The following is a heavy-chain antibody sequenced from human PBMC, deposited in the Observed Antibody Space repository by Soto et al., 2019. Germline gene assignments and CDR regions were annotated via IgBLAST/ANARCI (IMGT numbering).Heavy chain of an antibody. V-gene: IGHV4-59*08. CDR3: ARQDGDYLPADY. J-gene: IGHJ4*02. CDR2: IYYSGST. Sequence: QVQLQESGPGLVKPSETLSLTCTVSGGSISSYYWSWIRQPPGKGLEWIGYIYYSGSTNYNPSLKIRVTISVDTAKNQFSLKLSSVNAADTAVYYCARQDGDYLPADYWGQGTLVTVSS. CDR1: GGSISSYY. D-gene: IGHD4-17*01.